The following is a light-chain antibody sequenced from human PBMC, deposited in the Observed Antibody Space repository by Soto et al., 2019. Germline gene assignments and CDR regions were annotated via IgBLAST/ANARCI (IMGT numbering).Light chain of an antibody. Sequence: IQMTQSPSSLSASVGASFTITCRASQTIINNLNWYQQKPGKAPKLLIYAASSLQSGVPSRFSGSGSGTEFTLTISSLQPEDFATYYCLQSYSTLITFGQGTRLEIK. J-gene: IGKJ5*01. V-gene: IGKV1-39*01. CDR3: LQSYSTLIT. CDR1: QTIINN. CDR2: AAS.